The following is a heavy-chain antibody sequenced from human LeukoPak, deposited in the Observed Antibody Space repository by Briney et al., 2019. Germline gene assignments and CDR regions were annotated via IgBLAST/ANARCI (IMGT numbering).Heavy chain of an antibody. D-gene: IGHD3-22*01. J-gene: IGHJ4*02. Sequence: ASVKVSCKVSGYTLTELSMHWVRQAPGKGLEWMGGFDPEDGETIYAQKFQGRVTMTEDTSTDTAYMELSSLRSEDTAVYYCALSGYYYDSSGYYPFDYWGQGTLVTVSS. V-gene: IGHV1-24*01. CDR2: FDPEDGET. CDR3: ALSGYYYDSSGYYPFDY. CDR1: GYTLTELS.